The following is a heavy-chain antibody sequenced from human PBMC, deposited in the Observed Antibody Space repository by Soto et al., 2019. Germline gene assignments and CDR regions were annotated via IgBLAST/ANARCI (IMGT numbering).Heavy chain of an antibody. CDR2: ISYDGTNE. V-gene: IGHV3-30*01. CDR1: GFTFSTSA. D-gene: IGHD2-8*01. J-gene: IGHJ4*02. Sequence: HVQLVASGGGMVQHGRSMRLSCAASGFTFSTSAMHWVRQAPGKGLEWVAVISYDGTNEHYEDSVKCRCTVSTDNSRNTLSLQMHSLRPADTSMYYCVASVFSFDYWGQGSLVTFSS. CDR3: VASVFSFDY.